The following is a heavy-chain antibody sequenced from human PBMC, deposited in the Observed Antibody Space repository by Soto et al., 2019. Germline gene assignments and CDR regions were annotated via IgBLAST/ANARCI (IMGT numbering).Heavy chain of an antibody. V-gene: IGHV4-31*03. D-gene: IGHD3-10*01. J-gene: IGHJ6*02. CDR3: ARARFGELGSYGMDV. CDR2: IYNNGSA. CDR1: GGSISSGGLY. Sequence: PSETLSLTCTVSGGSISSGGLYWNWIRQHSGKGLEWIGYIYNNGSAYYNPSLKSRVTISVDTSKNHFSLKLSSVTAADTAVYYCARARFGELGSYGMDVWGQGTTVTVSS.